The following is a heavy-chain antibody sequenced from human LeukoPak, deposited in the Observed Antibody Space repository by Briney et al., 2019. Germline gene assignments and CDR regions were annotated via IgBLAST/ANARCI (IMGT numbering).Heavy chain of an antibody. CDR2: IYYSGST. CDR1: GGSISSYY. CDR3: ARSPYDFWSGYYSFDY. Sequence: SETLSLTCTVSGGSISSYYWSSIRQSPGKGLGWIGYIYYSGSTNYNPSLKSRVTISVDTSKNQFSLKLSSVTAADTAVYYCARSPYDFWSGYYSFDYWGQGTLVTVSS. D-gene: IGHD3-3*01. V-gene: IGHV4-59*01. J-gene: IGHJ4*02.